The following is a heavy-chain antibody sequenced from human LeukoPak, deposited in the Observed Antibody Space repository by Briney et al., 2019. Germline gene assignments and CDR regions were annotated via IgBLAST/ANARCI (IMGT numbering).Heavy chain of an antibody. J-gene: IGHJ5*02. CDR1: GGSFSSSSYY. D-gene: IGHD3-3*01. V-gene: IGHV4-39*01. Sequence: PETLSLSCTVSGGSFSSSSYYWGWIRQPPGKGLEWIVSIYYSGSTYYNPSLKSRVTISVDTSKNQFSLKLSPVTAADTAVYYCARGRYDFWSGYPTNWFDPWGQGTLVTVSS. CDR3: ARGRYDFWSGYPTNWFDP. CDR2: IYYSGST.